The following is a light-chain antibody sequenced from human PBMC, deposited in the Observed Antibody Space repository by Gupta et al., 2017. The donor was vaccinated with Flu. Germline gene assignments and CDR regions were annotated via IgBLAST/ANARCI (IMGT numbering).Light chain of an antibody. J-gene: IGKJ2*01. CDR3: QQSHSKPYT. CDR1: QTISRY. Sequence: DIQMTQLPYSLSASVEDRVTINCRASQTISRYLNGYQQKPGKAPKLLIYAASSFQGWVPSRFSGSGSCTYFTLTISGLQPEDFAPYYCQQSHSKPYTFGQGTKLEIK. CDR2: AAS. V-gene: IGKV1-39*01.